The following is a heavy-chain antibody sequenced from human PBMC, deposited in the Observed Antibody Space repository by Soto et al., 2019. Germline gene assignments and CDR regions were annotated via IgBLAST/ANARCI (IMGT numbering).Heavy chain of an antibody. CDR2: IYSDGST. D-gene: IGHD2-21*01. CDR1: GITVITNY. CDR3: TRDPTTSIVTDY. Sequence: GGSLRLSCAASGITVITNYFSWVRQAPGQGLEWVSGIYSDGSTHYADSVKGRFTISRDNSKNTLYLQMNTLRADDTGVYYCTRDPTTSIVTDYWGQGTLVTVSS. J-gene: IGHJ4*02. V-gene: IGHV3-66*01.